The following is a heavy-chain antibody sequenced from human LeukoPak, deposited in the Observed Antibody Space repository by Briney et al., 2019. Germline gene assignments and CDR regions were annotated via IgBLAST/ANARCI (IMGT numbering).Heavy chain of an antibody. CDR1: GYTFTSYG. J-gene: IGHJ3*02. CDR3: PGGGYQLYEGGAFDI. CDR2: IGAYNSNT. Sequence: GASVKVSCTASGYTFTSYGISWVRQSPGHGLEGMGWIGAYNSNTNYAQKLLGEVTMTKDTSNSTAYMELRCLTSEDTALYCFPGGGYQLYEGGAFDIWGQGTMVTVSS. D-gene: IGHD2-2*01. V-gene: IGHV1-18*01.